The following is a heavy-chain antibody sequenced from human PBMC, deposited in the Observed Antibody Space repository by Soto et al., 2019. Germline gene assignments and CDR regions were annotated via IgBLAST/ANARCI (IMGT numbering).Heavy chain of an antibody. J-gene: IGHJ5*02. CDR1: GGSISSYY. CDR2: IYYSGST. D-gene: IGHD3-10*01. V-gene: IGHV4-59*01. Sequence: SETLSLTCTVSGGSISSYYWSWIRQPPGKGLEWIGYIYYSGSTNYNPSLKSRVTISVDTSKNQFSLKLSSVTAADTAVYYCARDLTMVRGEKKKPGFDPWGQGTLVTVSS. CDR3: ARDLTMVRGEKKKPGFDP.